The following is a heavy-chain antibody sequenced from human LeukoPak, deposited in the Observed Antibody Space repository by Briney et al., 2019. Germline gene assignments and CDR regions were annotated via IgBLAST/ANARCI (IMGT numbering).Heavy chain of an antibody. Sequence: PSETLSLTCTVSGYSISSGYYWGWIRQPPGKGLEWIGSIYHSGSTYYNPSLKSRVTISVDTSKNQFSLKLSSVTAADTAVYYCARPRGYSGYDHYYYMDVWGKGTTVTVSS. V-gene: IGHV4-38-2*02. D-gene: IGHD5-12*01. CDR2: IYHSGST. CDR1: GYSISSGYY. J-gene: IGHJ6*03. CDR3: ARPRGYSGYDHYYYMDV.